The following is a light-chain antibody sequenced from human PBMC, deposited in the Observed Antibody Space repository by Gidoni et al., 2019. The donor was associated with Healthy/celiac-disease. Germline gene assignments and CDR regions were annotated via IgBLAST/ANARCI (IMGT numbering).Light chain of an antibody. CDR3: QQYGSSTGT. J-gene: IGKJ1*01. CDR1: QSVSSSY. V-gene: IGKV3-20*01. Sequence: EIVLTQSPGTLSLSPGERATLSCRASQSVSSSYLAWYQQKPGQAPRLLIYGASSRATGIPDSFSGSGSGTDFTLTISRLEPEDFAVYYCQQYGSSTGTFXQXTKVEIK. CDR2: GAS.